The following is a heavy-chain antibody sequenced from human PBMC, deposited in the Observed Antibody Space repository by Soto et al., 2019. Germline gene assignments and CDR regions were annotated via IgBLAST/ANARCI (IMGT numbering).Heavy chain of an antibody. CDR1: GYTFTSYS. J-gene: IGHJ6*02. CDR3: ARAWESNYYYSMDV. D-gene: IGHD1-26*01. CDR2: INAGNGNT. Sequence: QVQLVQSGAEVKKPGASVKVSCKASGYTFTSYSMHWLRQAPGQRLEWMGWINAGNGNTKYSQKFQGRVTITRDTSASTAYMELSSLRSDDTAVYYCARAWESNYYYSMDVWGQGTTVTVSS. V-gene: IGHV1-3*01.